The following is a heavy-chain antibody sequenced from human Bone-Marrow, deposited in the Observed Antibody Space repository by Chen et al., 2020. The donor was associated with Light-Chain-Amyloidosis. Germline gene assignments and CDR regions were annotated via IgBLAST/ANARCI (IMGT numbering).Heavy chain of an antibody. D-gene: IGHD3-16*01. Sequence: EVQLVESGGGLVQFGESLRLSCAASGIYFSNNWMSWVRQAPGKGLEWVANVQGDGIEKYYVDSVKGRFTISRDNAKTSLYLQMNSLRDEDTAVYYCTTEYLGAYAHWGQGTLLIVSS. CDR3: TTEYLGAYAH. J-gene: IGHJ4*02. CDR2: VQGDGIEK. CDR1: GIYFSNNW. V-gene: IGHV3-7*05.